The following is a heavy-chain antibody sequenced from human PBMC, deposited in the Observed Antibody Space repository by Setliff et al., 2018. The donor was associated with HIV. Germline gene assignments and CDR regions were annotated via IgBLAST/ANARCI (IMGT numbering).Heavy chain of an antibody. Sequence: SETLSLTCTVSGGSISSGSYYWSWIRQPAGKGLEWIGHIYTSGSTNYNPSLKGRVTISVDTSKNQFSLKLSSVTAADTAVYYCAREYVSRLYWYFDLWGQGTLVTVPQ. CDR1: GGSISSGSYY. D-gene: IGHD2-8*01. V-gene: IGHV4-61*09. CDR2: IYTSGST. CDR3: AREYVSRLYWYFDL. J-gene: IGHJ2*01.